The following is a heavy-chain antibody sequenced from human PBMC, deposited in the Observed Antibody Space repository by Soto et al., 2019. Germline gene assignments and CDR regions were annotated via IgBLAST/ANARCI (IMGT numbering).Heavy chain of an antibody. CDR2: IIPIFGTA. CDR3: ARAYCGGDCSLGAFDI. J-gene: IGHJ3*02. D-gene: IGHD2-21*02. CDR1: GGTFSSYA. V-gene: IGHV1-69*12. Sequence: QVQLVQSGAEVKKPGSSVKVSCKASGGTFSSYAISWVRQAPGQGLEWMGGIIPIFGTANYAQKFQGRVTITADEXTXRAYMELSSLRSEDTAVYYCARAYCGGDCSLGAFDIWGQGTMVTVSS.